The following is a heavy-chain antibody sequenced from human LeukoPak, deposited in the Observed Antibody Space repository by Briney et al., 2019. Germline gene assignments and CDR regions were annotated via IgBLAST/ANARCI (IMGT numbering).Heavy chain of an antibody. CDR2: INHSGST. CDR1: GGSFSGYY. CDR3: ARDLSDYYGSGSYRPIDAFDI. V-gene: IGHV4-34*01. Sequence: PSETLSLTCAVYGGSFSGYYWSWIRQPPGKGLEWIGEINHSGSTNYNPSLKSRVTISIDTSKNQFSLKLSPVTDADTAVYYCARDLSDYYGSGSYRPIDAFDIWGQGTMVTVSS. J-gene: IGHJ3*02. D-gene: IGHD3-10*01.